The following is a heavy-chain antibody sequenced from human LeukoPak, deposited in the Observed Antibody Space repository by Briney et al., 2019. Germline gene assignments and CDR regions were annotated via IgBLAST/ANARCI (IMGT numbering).Heavy chain of an antibody. Sequence: PGGSLRLTCAASGFTFSDYWRTWVRQVPGKGQEWVANVGRDGSEKNYVDSVNGRFTISRGNAKKSLYLEMNSLRVEDTALYYCAKVGAWELQRVFENWGQGTLVTVSS. CDR3: AKVGAWELQRVFEN. V-gene: IGHV3-7*01. D-gene: IGHD1-26*01. J-gene: IGHJ4*02. CDR1: GFTFSDYW. CDR2: VGRDGSEK.